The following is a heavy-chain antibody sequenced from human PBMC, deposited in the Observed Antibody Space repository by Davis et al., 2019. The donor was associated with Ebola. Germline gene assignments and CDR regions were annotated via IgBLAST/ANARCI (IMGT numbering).Heavy chain of an antibody. CDR2: IIPILGIA. D-gene: IGHD6-13*01. Sequence: SVKVSCKASGGTFSSYAISWVRQAPGQGLEWMGRIIPILGIANYAQKFQGRVTITADKSTSTAYMELSSLKASDTAMYYCARIGPGSRYYFDYWGQGTLVTVSS. CDR3: ARIGPGSRYYFDY. J-gene: IGHJ4*02. CDR1: GGTFSSYA. V-gene: IGHV1-69*04.